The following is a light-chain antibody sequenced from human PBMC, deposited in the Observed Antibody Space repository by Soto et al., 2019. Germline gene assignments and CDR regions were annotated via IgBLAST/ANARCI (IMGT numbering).Light chain of an antibody. CDR3: ASWDDSLNGHGV. CDR1: SSNIGANT. Sequence: QSVLTQPPSASGTPGQRVTISCSGSSSNIGANTVRWYQQHPGTAPQLLIYSDNHRPSGVPDRVSGSKSGTSASLAISGLQSEDEAKYYCASWDDSLNGHGVFGGGTKVTVL. V-gene: IGLV1-44*01. CDR2: SDN. J-gene: IGLJ3*02.